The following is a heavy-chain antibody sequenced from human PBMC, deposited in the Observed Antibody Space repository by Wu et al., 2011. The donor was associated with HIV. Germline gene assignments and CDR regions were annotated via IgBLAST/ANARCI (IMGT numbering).Heavy chain of an antibody. Sequence: QVQLVQSGSEVKRPGSSVKVSCTDSEDNFSNYAITWVRQAPGQGLEWMGWINPNSGGTNYAQKFQGRVTMTRDTSISTAYMELSRLRSDDTAVYYCARAKGPAARGGMDVWGQGTTVTVSS. D-gene: IGHD2-2*01. CDR1: EDNFSNYA. CDR3: ARAKGPAARGGMDV. CDR2: INPNSGGT. V-gene: IGHV1-2*02. J-gene: IGHJ6*02.